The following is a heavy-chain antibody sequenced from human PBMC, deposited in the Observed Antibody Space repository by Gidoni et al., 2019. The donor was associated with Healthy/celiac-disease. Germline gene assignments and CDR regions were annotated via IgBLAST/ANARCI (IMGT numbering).Heavy chain of an antibody. D-gene: IGHD5-12*01. CDR1: GFTFSSYS. J-gene: IGHJ4*02. Sequence: EVQLVGSGGGLVQPGGSLRLSCVASGFTFSSYSMNWVRQAPGKGLEWVSYLSSSNSTIYYADSVKGRFTISRDNAKNSLYLQMNSLRAEDTAVYYCARDKRFSGVDGGNWGQGTLVTVSS. V-gene: IGHV3-48*01. CDR2: LSSSNSTI. CDR3: ARDKRFSGVDGGN.